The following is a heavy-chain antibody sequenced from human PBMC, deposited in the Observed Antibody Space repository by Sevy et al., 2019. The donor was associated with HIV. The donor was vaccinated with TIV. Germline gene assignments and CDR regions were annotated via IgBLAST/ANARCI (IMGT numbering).Heavy chain of an antibody. Sequence: SGPTLVNPTQTLTLTCTFSGFSLSTNGVGVGWIRQPPGQALEWLALIYWDDDKRYSPSLKRRLTIPKDTSKSQAVLTMTVIDPEEAASYFWARLVSSSWYSWGQGTLVTVSS. J-gene: IGHJ4*02. V-gene: IGHV2-5*02. CDR1: GFSLSTNGVG. D-gene: IGHD6-13*01. CDR2: IYWDDDK. CDR3: ARLVSSSWYS.